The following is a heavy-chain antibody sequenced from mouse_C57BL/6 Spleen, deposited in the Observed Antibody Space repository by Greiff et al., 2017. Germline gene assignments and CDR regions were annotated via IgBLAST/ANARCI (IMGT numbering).Heavy chain of an antibody. V-gene: IGHV1-61*01. J-gene: IGHJ3*01. D-gene: IGHD2-3*01. CDR1: GYTFTSYW. CDR2: IYPSDSET. CDR3: ARENDGYLFAY. Sequence: QVQLQQPGAELVRPGSSVKLSCKASGYTFTSYWMDWMKQRPGQGLEWIGNIYPSDSETHYNQKFKDKDTLTVDKSSSTAYMQLSSLTSEDSAVYYCARENDGYLFAYWGQGTLVTVSA.